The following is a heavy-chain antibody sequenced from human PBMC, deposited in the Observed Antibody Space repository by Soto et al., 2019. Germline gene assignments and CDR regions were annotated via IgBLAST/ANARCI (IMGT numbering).Heavy chain of an antibody. V-gene: IGHV3-23*01. CDR2: ISGSGGST. J-gene: IGHJ4*02. D-gene: IGHD3-22*01. Sequence: EVQLLESGGGLVQPGGSLRLSCAASGFTFSSYAMSWVRQAPGKGLEWVSAISGSGGSTYYADSVKGRFTISRDNSKNTLYLQMNSLRAEDTAVYYCAKDLSGYYDSSGYFTYWGQGTLVTVSS. CDR1: GFTFSSYA. CDR3: AKDLSGYYDSSGYFTY.